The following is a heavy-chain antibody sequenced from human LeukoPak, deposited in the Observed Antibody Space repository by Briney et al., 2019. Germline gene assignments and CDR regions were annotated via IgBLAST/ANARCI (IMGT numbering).Heavy chain of an antibody. J-gene: IGHJ4*02. D-gene: IGHD3-3*01. CDR2: IWYDGSNK. CDR1: GFTFSSYG. CDR3: AKDTEYDFWSGYYTPAFDY. V-gene: IGHV3-33*06. Sequence: GRSLRLSCAASGFTFSSYGMHWVRQAPGKGLEWVAVIWYDGSNKYYADSVNGRFTITRDNSKNTLYLQMNSLRAEDTAVYYCAKDTEYDFWSGYYTPAFDYWGQGTLVTVSS.